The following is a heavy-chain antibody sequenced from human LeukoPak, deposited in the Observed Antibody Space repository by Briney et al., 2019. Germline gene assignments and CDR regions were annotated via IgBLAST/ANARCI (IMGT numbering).Heavy chain of an antibody. CDR1: GFPSSRYA. CDR2: ISYDGGNE. Sequence: PGGSLRLSCAASGFPSSRYAVHWVRQAPGKGLEWVAIISYDGGNEYYADSVKGRFTISRDNSKNTLYLQMNSLRAEDTAVYYCARVLAAAGTSDYWGQGTLVTVSS. D-gene: IGHD6-13*01. CDR3: ARVLAAAGTSDY. V-gene: IGHV3-30-3*01. J-gene: IGHJ4*02.